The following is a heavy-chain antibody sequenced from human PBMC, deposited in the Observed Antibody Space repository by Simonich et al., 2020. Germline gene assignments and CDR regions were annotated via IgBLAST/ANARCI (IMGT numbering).Heavy chain of an antibody. J-gene: IGHJ2*01. CDR2: TTPNSGGT. D-gene: IGHD6-25*01. V-gene: IGHV1-2*02. CDR1: GYTFTGYY. CDR3: ARGGLGHWYFDL. Sequence: QVQLVQSGAEVKKPGASVKVSCKASGYTFTGYYMHWVRQAPGQGLEWMGWTTPNSGGTNDAQKFQGRVTMTRDTSISTAYMELSRLRSDDTAVYYCARGGLGHWYFDLWGRGTLVTVSS.